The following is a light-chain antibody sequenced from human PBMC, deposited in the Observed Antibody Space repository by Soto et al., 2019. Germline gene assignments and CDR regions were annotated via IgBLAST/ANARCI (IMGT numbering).Light chain of an antibody. CDR3: TSYAGANTLV. CDR2: EVT. CDR1: GRDLGDYYY. J-gene: IGLJ2*01. Sequence: QSALTQPASLSGSPGQSITISCTGTGRDLGDYYYVSWYQQRPGKAPRLLIYEVTNRPSGISDRFSGSKSGSTASLTISGLQAEDEADYYCTSYAGANTLVFGGGTKLTVL. V-gene: IGLV2-14*01.